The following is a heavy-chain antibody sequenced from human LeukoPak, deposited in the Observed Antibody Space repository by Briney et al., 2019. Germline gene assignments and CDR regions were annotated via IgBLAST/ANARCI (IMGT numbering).Heavy chain of an antibody. V-gene: IGHV3-30*18. Sequence: GGSLRLSCAASGFTFSSYGMHWVRQAPGKGLEWVAVISYDGSNKYYADSVKGRFTISRDNSKNTLYLQMNSLRAEDTAVYYCAKDCSSTSCFDYWGQGTLVTVSS. CDR2: ISYDGSNK. CDR3: AKDCSSTSCFDY. CDR1: GFTFSSYG. J-gene: IGHJ4*02. D-gene: IGHD2-2*01.